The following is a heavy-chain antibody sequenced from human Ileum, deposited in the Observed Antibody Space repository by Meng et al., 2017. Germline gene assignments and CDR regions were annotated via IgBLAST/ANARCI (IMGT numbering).Heavy chain of an antibody. J-gene: IGHJ4*02. CDR1: GFTFSDHY. V-gene: IGHV3-72*01. D-gene: IGHD3-10*01. Sequence: GESLKIPVPSSGFTFSDHYMDWVRQAPGKGLEWVGRSRDKAQSYTTHYAPSVEGRFTTSRDESKNSVYLHMNSLKTEDTAVYYFARDFSGRYPWDFWGQGTLVTVSS. CDR3: ARDFSGRYPWDF. CDR2: SRDKAQSYTT.